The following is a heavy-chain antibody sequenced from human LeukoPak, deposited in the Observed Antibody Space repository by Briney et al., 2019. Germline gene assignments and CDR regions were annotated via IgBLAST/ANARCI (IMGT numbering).Heavy chain of an antibody. D-gene: IGHD3-10*01. J-gene: IGHJ4*02. CDR3: AKDDVAMVRGVIID. CDR2: ISDSGDTT. V-gene: IGHV3-23*01. CDR1: GFTFRSFA. Sequence: GGSLRLSCAASGFTFRSFAMIWARQAPGKGLEWVSGISDSGDTTYYADAVKGRFTVSRDNSKNTVYLQMNSLRVEDTATYFCAKDDVAMVRGVIIDWGQGTPVTVSS.